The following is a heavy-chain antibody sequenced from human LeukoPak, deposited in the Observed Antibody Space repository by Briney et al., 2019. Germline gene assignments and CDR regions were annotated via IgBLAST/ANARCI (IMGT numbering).Heavy chain of an antibody. CDR2: ISWNSGSI. CDR1: GFTFDDYA. V-gene: IGHV3-9*01. CDR3: AKGVRGYSYGPTTYGMDV. J-gene: IGHJ6*02. D-gene: IGHD5-18*01. Sequence: GGSLRLSCAASGFTFDDYAMHWVRRAPGKGLEWVSGISWNSGSIGYADSVKGRFTISRDNAKNSLYLQMNSLRAEDTALYYCAKGVRGYSYGPTTYGMDVWGQGTTVTVSS.